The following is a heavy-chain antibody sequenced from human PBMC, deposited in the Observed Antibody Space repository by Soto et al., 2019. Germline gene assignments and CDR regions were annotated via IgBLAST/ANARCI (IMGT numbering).Heavy chain of an antibody. Sequence: ASVKVSCKASGGTFSSYTISWVRQAPGQGLEWMGRIIPILGIANYAQKFQGRVTITADKSTSTAYMELSSLRSEDTAVYYCAREEVETGLYSKYYYYYMDVWGKGTTVTVSS. D-gene: IGHD4-4*01. J-gene: IGHJ6*03. V-gene: IGHV1-69*04. CDR1: GGTFSSYT. CDR3: AREEVETGLYSKYYYYYMDV. CDR2: IIPILGIA.